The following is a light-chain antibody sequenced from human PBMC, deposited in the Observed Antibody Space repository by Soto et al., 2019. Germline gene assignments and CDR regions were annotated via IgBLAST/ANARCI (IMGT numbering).Light chain of an antibody. CDR1: QSVSISQ. J-gene: IGKJ3*01. V-gene: IGKV3-20*01. CDR3: QQYGSSPFT. Sequence: EIVLTQSPGTLSLSPGERATLSCRASQSVSISQFAWYQQKFGQAPRLLIHRTSTRATDIPDRFSGSGSGTDFTLTISRLEPEDFAVYYCQQYGSSPFTFGPGTKVDIK. CDR2: RTS.